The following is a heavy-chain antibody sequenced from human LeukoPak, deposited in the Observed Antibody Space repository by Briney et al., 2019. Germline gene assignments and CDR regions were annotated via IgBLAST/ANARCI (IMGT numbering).Heavy chain of an antibody. CDR1: GYTFTSYD. D-gene: IGHD3-22*01. V-gene: IGHV1-8*01. CDR2: MNPNSGNT. Sequence: GASVKVSCKASGYTFTSYDINWVRQATGQGLEWMGWMNPNSGNTGYAQKFQGRVTMTRNTSISTAYMELSSLRSEDTAVYYCARGSDNAEYYYDSSGYYYSDAFDIWGQGTMVTVSS. CDR3: ARGSDNAEYYYDSSGYYYSDAFDI. J-gene: IGHJ3*02.